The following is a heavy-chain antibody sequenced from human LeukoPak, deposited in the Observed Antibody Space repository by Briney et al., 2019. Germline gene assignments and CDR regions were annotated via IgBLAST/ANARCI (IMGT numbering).Heavy chain of an antibody. CDR3: GKAFPPLRTSSAGDL. D-gene: IGHD3-16*01. CDR1: GYSYSDYD. V-gene: IGHV3-21*01. CDR2: ISYLSTHV. J-gene: IGHJ4*02. Sequence: GPSLRLSCSASGYSYSDYDMQWVRQAPGEGLEVGSSISYLSTHVYYGDAVKSRFSISRDNDQNSLVSQISSLGADDTAIYYCGKAFPPLRTSSAGDLWGQGILVSVSS.